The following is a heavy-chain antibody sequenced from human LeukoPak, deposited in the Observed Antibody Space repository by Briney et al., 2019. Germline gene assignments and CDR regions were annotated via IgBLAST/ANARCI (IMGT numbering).Heavy chain of an antibody. Sequence: GASVKVSCKASGGTFSSYDISWVRQAPGQGLEWVGGITPMFGTAKCAQKFQGRVTITAVESMSTAYMELSSLRSEDTAVYYCARGWLAETTVVTPYNYWGQGTLVTVSS. J-gene: IGHJ4*02. V-gene: IGHV1-69*13. CDR3: ARGWLAETTVVTPYNY. CDR2: ITPMFGTA. D-gene: IGHD4-23*01. CDR1: GGTFSSYD.